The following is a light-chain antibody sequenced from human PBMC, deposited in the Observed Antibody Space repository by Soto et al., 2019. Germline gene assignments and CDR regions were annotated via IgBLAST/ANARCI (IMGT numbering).Light chain of an antibody. J-gene: IGLJ3*02. CDR1: SSDVGGYNY. CDR3: SSYTSSSTLPNWV. CDR2: EVS. Sequence: QSALTQPASVSGSPGQSITISCTGTSSDVGGYNYVSWYQQHPGKAPKLMIYEVSNRPSGVSNRFSGSKSGNTASLTISGLQAEDEADYYCSSYTSSSTLPNWVFGGGTQLTVL. V-gene: IGLV2-14*01.